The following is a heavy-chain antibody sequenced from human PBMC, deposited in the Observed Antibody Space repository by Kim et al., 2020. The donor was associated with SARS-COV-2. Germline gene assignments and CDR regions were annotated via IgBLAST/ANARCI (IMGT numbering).Heavy chain of an antibody. CDR1: GGSFSGYY. D-gene: IGHD6-19*01. J-gene: IGHJ4*02. CDR2: INHSGST. Sequence: SETLSLTCAVYGGSFSGYYWSWIRQPPGKGLEWIGEINHSGSTNYNPSLKSRVTISVDTSKNQFSLKLSSVTAADTAVYYCARGQSTYSSGWYRYWGQGT. V-gene: IGHV4-34*01. CDR3: ARGQSTYSSGWYRY.